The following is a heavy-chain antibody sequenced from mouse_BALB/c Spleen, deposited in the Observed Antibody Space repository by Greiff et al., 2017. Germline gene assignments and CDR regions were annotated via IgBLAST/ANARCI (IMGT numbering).Heavy chain of an antibody. CDR3: ARHEDYYGSSAWFAY. D-gene: IGHD1-1*01. Sequence: QVQLKESGPDLVAPSQSLSITCTVSGFSLTSYGVHWVRQPPGKGLEWLVVIWSDGSTTYNSALKSRLSISKDNSKSQVFLKMNSLQTDDTAMYYCARHEDYYGSSAWFAYWGQGTLVTVSA. V-gene: IGHV2-6-2*01. CDR1: GFSLTSYG. CDR2: IWSDGST. J-gene: IGHJ3*01.